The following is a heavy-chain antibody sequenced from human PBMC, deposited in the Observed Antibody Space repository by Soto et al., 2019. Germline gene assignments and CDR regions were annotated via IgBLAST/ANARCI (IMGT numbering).Heavy chain of an antibody. J-gene: IGHJ4*02. D-gene: IGHD1-1*01. CDR1: GYTFTSFG. CDR2: ISAHNGNT. CDR3: ARGRYGDY. V-gene: IGHV1-18*01. Sequence: QVHLVQSGAEVKKPGASVKVSCKASGYTFTSFGITRVRQAPGQGLEWMGWISAHNGNTDYAQKLQGRVIVTRDTSPSTAYMELRSLRSDDTAVYYCARGRYGDYWGQGALVTVSS.